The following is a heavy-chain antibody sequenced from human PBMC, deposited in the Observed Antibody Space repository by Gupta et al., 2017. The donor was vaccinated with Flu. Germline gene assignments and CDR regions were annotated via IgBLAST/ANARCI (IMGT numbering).Heavy chain of an antibody. J-gene: IGHJ4*02. Sequence: VRLQESGPGLVKASQTLSLTCTVSGASIRNDYYYWSWIRQPAGKGLEWIGRIYANGNTMYNPYLTSRGTVAVDTSKNQVSLILTAVTAADTAVDDCARVYQSLKDAVDCWGQGTRVAVSS. CDR2: IYANGNT. D-gene: IGHD2-8*01. CDR3: ARVYQSLKDAVDC. CDR1: GASIRNDYYY. V-gene: IGHV4-61*02.